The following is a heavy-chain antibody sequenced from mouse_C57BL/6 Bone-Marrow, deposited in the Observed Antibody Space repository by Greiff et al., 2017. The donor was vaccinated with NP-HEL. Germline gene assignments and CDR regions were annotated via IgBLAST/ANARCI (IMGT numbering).Heavy chain of an antibody. V-gene: IGHV5-15*01. CDR3: ARHNSNYEDWYFDV. J-gene: IGHJ1*03. D-gene: IGHD2-5*01. Sequence: EVQLVESGGGLVQPGGSLKLSCAASGFTFSDYGMAWVRQAPRKGPEWVAFISNLAYSIYYADTVTGRFTISRDNAKNTLYLEMSSLRSEDTAMYYCARHNSNYEDWYFDVWGTGTTVTVSS. CDR2: ISNLAYSI. CDR1: GFTFSDYG.